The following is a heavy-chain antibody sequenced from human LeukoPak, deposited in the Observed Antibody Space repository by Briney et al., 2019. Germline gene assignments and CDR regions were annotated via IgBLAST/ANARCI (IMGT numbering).Heavy chain of an antibody. CDR3: ARIIKRPSVDGYVSYYFDY. V-gene: IGHV4-30-2*01. Sequence: SETLSLTCAVSGGSISSGGYSWSWIRQPPGKGLEWIGYIYHSGSTYYNPSLKSRVTISVDTSKNQFSLKLSSVTAADTAVYYCARIIKRPSVDGYVSYYFDYWGQGTLVTVSS. CDR2: IYHSGST. D-gene: IGHD5-18*01. J-gene: IGHJ4*02. CDR1: GGSISSGGYS.